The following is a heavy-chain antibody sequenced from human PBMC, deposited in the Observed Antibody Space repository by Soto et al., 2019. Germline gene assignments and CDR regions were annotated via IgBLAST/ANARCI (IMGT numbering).Heavy chain of an antibody. D-gene: IGHD3-3*01. V-gene: IGHV3-23*01. CDR1: GFTFSSYA. J-gene: IGHJ4*02. Sequence: EVQLLESGGGLVQPGGSLRLSCAASGFTFSSYAMSWVRQAPGKGLEWVSAISGSGGSTYYADSVKGRFTISRDNSKNTLYLQMNSLRAADTAVYYCAKPLTDDYDFWSDVILGYYFDYWGQGTLVTVSS. CDR3: AKPLTDDYDFWSDVILGYYFDY. CDR2: ISGSGGST.